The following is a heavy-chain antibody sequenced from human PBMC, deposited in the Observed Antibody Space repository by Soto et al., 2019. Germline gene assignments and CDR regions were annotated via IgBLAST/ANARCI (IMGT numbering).Heavy chain of an antibody. CDR3: ARDLYPNYYDSSGLPGYYGMDV. J-gene: IGHJ6*02. Sequence: ASVKVSCKASGYTFTSYGISWVRQAPGQGLEWMGIINPSGGSTSYAQKFQGRVTMTRDTSTSTVYMELSSLRSEDTAVYYCARDLYPNYYDSSGLPGYYGMDVWGQGTLVTVSS. V-gene: IGHV1-46*01. D-gene: IGHD3-22*01. CDR1: GYTFTSYG. CDR2: INPSGGST.